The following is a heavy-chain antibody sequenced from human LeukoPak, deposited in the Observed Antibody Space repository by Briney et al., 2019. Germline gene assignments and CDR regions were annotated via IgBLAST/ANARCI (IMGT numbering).Heavy chain of an antibody. Sequence: SETLSLTCTVSGGSINSSNWWSWVRQPPGKGLEWIGEIFHSATTNYNPSLRSRVTISVDKSKNHFSLKLSSVTAADTAVYYCARAPYYDSSGYHSAYFEYWGQGTLVTVSS. J-gene: IGHJ4*02. CDR1: GGSINSSNW. CDR2: IFHSATT. CDR3: ARAPYYDSSGYHSAYFEY. D-gene: IGHD3-22*01. V-gene: IGHV4-4*02.